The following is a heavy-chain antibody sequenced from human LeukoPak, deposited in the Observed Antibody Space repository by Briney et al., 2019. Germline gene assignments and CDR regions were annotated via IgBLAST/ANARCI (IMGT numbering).Heavy chain of an antibody. V-gene: IGHV3-43*01. CDR2: ISRDGGST. Sequence: PGGSLRLSCAASGFTFDDCTMHWVRQAPGMGLEWVSLISRDGGSTSYADSVRGRFTISRDNSRNPLYLQMNSLTTEDTALYYCVKPYSSGWLSDYWGRGTLVTVST. CDR1: GFTFDDCT. CDR3: VKPYSSGWLSDY. J-gene: IGHJ4*02. D-gene: IGHD6-19*01.